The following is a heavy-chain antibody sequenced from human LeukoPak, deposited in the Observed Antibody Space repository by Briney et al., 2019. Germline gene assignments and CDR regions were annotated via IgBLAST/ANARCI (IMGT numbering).Heavy chain of an antibody. Sequence: SETLSLTCTVSGGSISSYYWSWIRQPPGKGLEWIGYIYYSGSTNYNPSLKSRVTISVDTSKNQFPLKLSSVTAADTAVYYCARQFVYYGSGSHPNWFDPWGQGTLVTVSS. CDR1: GGSISSYY. CDR3: ARQFVYYGSGSHPNWFDP. V-gene: IGHV4-59*08. CDR2: IYYSGST. J-gene: IGHJ5*02. D-gene: IGHD3-10*01.